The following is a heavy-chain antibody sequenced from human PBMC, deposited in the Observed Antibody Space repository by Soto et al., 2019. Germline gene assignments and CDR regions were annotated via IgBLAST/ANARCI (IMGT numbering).Heavy chain of an antibody. J-gene: IGHJ4*02. Sequence: QVQLVQSGAELKKPGASVKVSCKGSGYTFTGYYIHWVRQTPGQGPEWMGEISTQTGGTKYAQKYQGRVTMTRDTSITTVYMELSNLSPDDTAVYYCGRGRSGELVIFYWGQGTLVTVSS. CDR3: GRGRSGELVIFY. CDR1: GYTFTGYY. CDR2: ISTQTGGT. V-gene: IGHV1-2*02. D-gene: IGHD1-26*01.